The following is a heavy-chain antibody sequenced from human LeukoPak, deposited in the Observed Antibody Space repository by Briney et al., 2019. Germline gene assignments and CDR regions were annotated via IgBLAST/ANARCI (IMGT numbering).Heavy chain of an antibody. Sequence: GGSLRLSCAASGFTFSNAWMSWVRQAPGKGLEWAGRIKRKTDGGTTDYGAPVKGRFTISRDDSKNPLWLQMNSLKTEDTAVYYCTTDLTYCSGGTCYPPGFDYWGQGTLVTVSS. D-gene: IGHD2-15*01. CDR2: IKRKTDGGTT. V-gene: IGHV3-15*01. J-gene: IGHJ4*02. CDR3: TTDLTYCSGGTCYPPGFDY. CDR1: GFTFSNAW.